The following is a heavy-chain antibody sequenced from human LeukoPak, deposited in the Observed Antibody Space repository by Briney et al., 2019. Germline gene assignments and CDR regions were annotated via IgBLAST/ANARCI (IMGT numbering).Heavy chain of an antibody. Sequence: PGGSLRLSCGASEFTFSDYDMHWVRQAPGKGLEWVAFIRFDGSTKDYADSVKGRFTISRDDSKNTLFLHMNSLRPDDTGVYFCAISRVNCVDYWGQGTLVTVSS. CDR3: AISRVNCVDY. V-gene: IGHV3-30*02. CDR1: EFTFSDYD. D-gene: IGHD1-1*01. J-gene: IGHJ4*02. CDR2: IRFDGSTK.